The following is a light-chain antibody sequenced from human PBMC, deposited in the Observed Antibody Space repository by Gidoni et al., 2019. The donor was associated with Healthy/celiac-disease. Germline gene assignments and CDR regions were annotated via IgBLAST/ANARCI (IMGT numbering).Light chain of an antibody. J-gene: IGKJ2*01. CDR2: AAS. V-gene: IGKV1-39*01. CDR1: QSISSY. Sequence: IQMTQSPSSLSASVGDRVTITCRASQSISSYLNWYQQKPGKAPKLLIYAASSLQSGVPSRFSGSGSGTDFTLTISSLQPEDFATYDCQQSYSTPLYTFGQGTKLEIK. CDR3: QQSYSTPLYT.